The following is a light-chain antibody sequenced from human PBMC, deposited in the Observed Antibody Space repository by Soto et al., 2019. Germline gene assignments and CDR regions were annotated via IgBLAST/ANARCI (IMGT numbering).Light chain of an antibody. CDR3: QHHPTS. Sequence: ALAQSPFALSLSPGERATLSCRASQSVSTDLAWYQQKPGQAPRLLIYDASNRATGIPVRFAGSGSGTDFALTISSLEPEHFVLYYCQHHPTSFGGGTKVDIK. V-gene: IGKV3-11*01. CDR2: DAS. J-gene: IGKJ4*01. CDR1: QSVSTD.